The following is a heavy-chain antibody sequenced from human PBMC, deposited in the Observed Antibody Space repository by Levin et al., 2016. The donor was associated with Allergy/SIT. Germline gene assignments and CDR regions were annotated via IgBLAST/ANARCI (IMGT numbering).Heavy chain of an antibody. CDR2: IYPGDSDT. CDR3: ARHALGYSGSYFSDY. D-gene: IGHD1-26*01. J-gene: IGHJ4*02. Sequence: KVSCKGSGYSFTSYWIGWVRQMPGKGLEWMGIIYPGDSDTRYSPSFQGQVTISADKSISTAYLQWSSLKASDTAMYYCARHALGYSGSYFSDYWGQGTLVTVSS. V-gene: IGHV5-51*01. CDR1: GYSFTSYW.